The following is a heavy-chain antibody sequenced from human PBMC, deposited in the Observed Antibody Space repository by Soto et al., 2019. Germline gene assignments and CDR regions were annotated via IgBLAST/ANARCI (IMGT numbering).Heavy chain of an antibody. CDR2: ISYDGSNK. Sequence: GGSLRLSCAASGFTFSSYAMHWVRQAPGKGLEWVAVISYDGSNKYYADSVKGRFTISRDNSKNTLYLQMNSLRAEDTAVYYCASEGPQVGYYYYGMDVGGQGNTVTGSS. D-gene: IGHD1-26*01. CDR3: ASEGPQVGYYYYGMDV. V-gene: IGHV3-30-3*01. CDR1: GFTFSSYA. J-gene: IGHJ6*02.